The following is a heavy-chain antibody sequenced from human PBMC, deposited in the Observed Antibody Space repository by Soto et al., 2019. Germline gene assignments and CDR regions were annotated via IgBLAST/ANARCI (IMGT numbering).Heavy chain of an antibody. J-gene: IGHJ6*03. CDR1: GFTFSSYA. V-gene: IGHV3-23*01. D-gene: IGHD3-10*01. CDR2: ISGSGGST. Sequence: GGSLRLSCAASGFTFSSYAMSWVRQAPGKGLEWVSAISGSGGSTYYADSVKGRFTISRDNSKNTLYLQMNSLRAEDTAVYYCAKVSRYYGSGSLDYMDFWGKGTTVTGSS. CDR3: AKVSRYYGSGSLDYMDF.